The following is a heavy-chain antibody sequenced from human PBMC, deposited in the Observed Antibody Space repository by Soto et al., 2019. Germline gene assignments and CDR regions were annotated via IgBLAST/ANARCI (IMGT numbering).Heavy chain of an antibody. J-gene: IGHJ4*02. CDR3: ARVMGYFDY. V-gene: IGHV1-46*01. CDR1: GYTFTSYY. D-gene: IGHD1-26*01. CDR2: INPSGGST. Sequence: GASVKVSCKASGYTFTSYYMHWVRQAPGQGLEWMGIINPSGGSTSYAQKFQSRVTISVDTSKNQFSLKVRFVTAADTAVYYCARVMGYFDYWGQGTLVTVSS.